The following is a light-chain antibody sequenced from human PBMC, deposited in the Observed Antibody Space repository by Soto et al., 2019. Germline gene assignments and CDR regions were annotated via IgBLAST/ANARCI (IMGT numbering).Light chain of an antibody. CDR3: CSYAGSSTFRAV. J-gene: IGLJ7*01. Sequence: QSVLTQPASVSGSPGQSITISCTGTSSDVGSYNLVSWYQQHPGKAPKLMIYEVSKRPSGVSNRFPGSKSGNTASLTISGLQAEDEADDYCCSYAGSSTFRAVFGGGTQLTVL. CDR2: EVS. CDR1: SSDVGSYNL. V-gene: IGLV2-23*02.